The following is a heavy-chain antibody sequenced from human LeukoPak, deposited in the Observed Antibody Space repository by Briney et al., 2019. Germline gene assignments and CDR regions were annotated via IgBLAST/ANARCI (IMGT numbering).Heavy chain of an antibody. D-gene: IGHD7-27*01. CDR1: GFTSSNYN. V-gene: IGHV3-11*01. CDR3: ARASGDFSWYFDI. CDR2: MSSSGSTI. J-gene: IGHJ2*01. Sequence: GGSLRLSCAASGFTSSNYNMSWIRHAPGKGLEWISYMSSSGSTIKYGDSAKGRFTISRDEASKALYLQMSGMTADDTAVYYCARASGDFSWYFDIWGRGTLVSVSS.